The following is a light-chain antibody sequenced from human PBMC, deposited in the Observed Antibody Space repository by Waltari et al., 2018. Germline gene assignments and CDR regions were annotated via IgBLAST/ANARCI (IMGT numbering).Light chain of an antibody. Sequence: EIVLTQSPATLSLSPGETVTLPCRASKSVGTYLAWYQQKPGQAPRILIYDASYRATGIPDRFRGSGSGTDFTLTISSLEPEDFALYYCQQRSSWTPHTFGQGARLEIK. CDR2: DAS. J-gene: IGKJ2*01. V-gene: IGKV3-11*01. CDR3: QQRSSWTPHT. CDR1: KSVGTY.